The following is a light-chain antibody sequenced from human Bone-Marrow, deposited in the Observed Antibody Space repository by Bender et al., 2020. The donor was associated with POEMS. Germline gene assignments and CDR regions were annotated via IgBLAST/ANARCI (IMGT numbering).Light chain of an antibody. CDR1: KLGDKY. J-gene: IGLJ3*02. CDR2: QDT. Sequence: SYELTQPPSVSVSPGQTASITCSGDKLGDKYACWYQQKSGQSPVLVIYQDTKRPSGVPDRFSGSKSGTSASLAISGLQAADEADYYCQSYDNSLGGLVFGGGTKLTVL. CDR3: QSYDNSLGGLV. V-gene: IGLV3-1*01.